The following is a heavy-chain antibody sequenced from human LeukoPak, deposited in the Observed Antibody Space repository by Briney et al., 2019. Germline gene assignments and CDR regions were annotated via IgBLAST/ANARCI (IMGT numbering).Heavy chain of an antibody. Sequence: GESLKISCTGSGYSFTCYWIGWLRQMPGKGLEWMGIIYPVGSKTRYSSSFEGQVTISADKSISTAYLQWSSLKASDTAMYYCARAHDSSGLDYWGQGTLVTVSS. CDR2: IYPVGSKT. V-gene: IGHV5-51*01. D-gene: IGHD3-22*01. CDR3: ARAHDSSGLDY. J-gene: IGHJ4*02. CDR1: GYSFTCYW.